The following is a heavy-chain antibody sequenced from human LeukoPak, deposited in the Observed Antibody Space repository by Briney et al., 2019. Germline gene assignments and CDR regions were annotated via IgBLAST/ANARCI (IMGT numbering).Heavy chain of an antibody. D-gene: IGHD3-10*01. V-gene: IGHV4-59*01. CDR3: ARDGGYGSGSAL. CDR1: GGSISNYY. J-gene: IGHJ4*02. CDR2: IYYDGNT. Sequence: PETLSLTCTVSGGSISNYYWTWIRQPPGKGLEWIGSIYYDGNTNYNPSLKSRVTISLDTPKSQFSLKLTSVTAADTAVYYCARDGGYGSGSALWGQGTLITVSS.